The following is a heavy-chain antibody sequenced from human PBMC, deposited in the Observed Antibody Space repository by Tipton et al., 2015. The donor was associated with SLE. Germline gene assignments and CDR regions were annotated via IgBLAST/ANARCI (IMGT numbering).Heavy chain of an antibody. D-gene: IGHD2-21*01. J-gene: IGHJ3*02. CDR1: GFTFDDYA. V-gene: IGHV3-9*01. CDR2: ISWNSGSI. CDR3: ARVSVAPDAFDM. Sequence: SLRLSCAASGFTFDDYAMHWVRQAPGKGLEWVSGISWNSGSIGYADSVKGRFTISRDNAKNSLYLQMNSLGAEDTAVYYCARVSVAPDAFDMWGHGTVVTVSS.